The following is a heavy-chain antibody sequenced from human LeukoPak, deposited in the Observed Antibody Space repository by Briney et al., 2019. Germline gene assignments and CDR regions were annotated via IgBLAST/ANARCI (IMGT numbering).Heavy chain of an antibody. CDR2: ISGSGGST. CDR3: AKGLVIMSGLFDY. J-gene: IGHJ4*02. CDR1: GFTFDDYG. Sequence: PGGSLRLSCAASGFTFDDYGMSWVRQAPGKGLEWVSAISGSGGSTYYADSVKGRFTISRDNSKNTLYLQMNSLRAEDTAVYYCAKGLVIMSGLFDYWGQGTLVTVSS. D-gene: IGHD3-9*01. V-gene: IGHV3-23*01.